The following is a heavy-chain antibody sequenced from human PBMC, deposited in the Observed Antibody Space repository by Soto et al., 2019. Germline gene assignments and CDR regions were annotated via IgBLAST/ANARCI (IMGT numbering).Heavy chain of an antibody. Sequence: ASVKVSCKASGYTFTSYGISWVRQAPGQGLEWMGWISAYNGNTNYAQRLQGRVTMTTDTATSTAYMELRSLRSDDTAVYYCARVGYSGYDFYFDYWGQGTLVTVSS. J-gene: IGHJ4*02. V-gene: IGHV1-18*01. D-gene: IGHD5-12*01. CDR2: ISAYNGNT. CDR1: GYTFTSYG. CDR3: ARVGYSGYDFYFDY.